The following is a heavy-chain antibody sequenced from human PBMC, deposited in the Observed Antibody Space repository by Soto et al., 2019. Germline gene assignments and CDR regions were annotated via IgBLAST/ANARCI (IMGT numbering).Heavy chain of an antibody. Sequence: GGSLRLSCAASGFTFSSYGMHWVRQAPGKGLEWVAVISYDGSNKYYADSVKGRFTISRDNSKNTLYLQMNSLRAEDTAVYYCAKEQWLVRGSFDYWGQGTLVTVSS. CDR2: ISYDGSNK. CDR3: AKEQWLVRGSFDY. CDR1: GFTFSSYG. V-gene: IGHV3-30*18. D-gene: IGHD6-19*01. J-gene: IGHJ4*02.